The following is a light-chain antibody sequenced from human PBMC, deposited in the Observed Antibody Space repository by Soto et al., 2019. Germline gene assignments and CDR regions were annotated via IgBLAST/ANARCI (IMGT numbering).Light chain of an antibody. CDR2: GAS. Sequence: EIVLTQSPDTLSLSLGERATLSCRASQSVSSSYLAWYQQKPGQAPRLLIYGASSRATGIPDRFSGSGSGTDFTLTISRLEPKDFAVYYCQQYGSSRTFGQGTKVDIK. CDR1: QSVSSSY. V-gene: IGKV3-20*01. CDR3: QQYGSSRT. J-gene: IGKJ1*01.